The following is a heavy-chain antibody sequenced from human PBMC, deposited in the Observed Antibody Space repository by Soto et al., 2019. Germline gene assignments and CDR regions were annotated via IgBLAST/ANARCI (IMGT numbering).Heavy chain of an antibody. V-gene: IGHV4-30-4*01. CDR2: IYYSGST. D-gene: IGHD6-13*01. Sequence: SETLSLTCTVSGASISSPDYYWSWIRQPPGKGLEWIGYIYYSGSTYYNPSLKSRVSISVDTSKNHFSLRLNSVTAANTAVYYCARGLYSSTWYGDFDSWGQGTLVTVSS. J-gene: IGHJ4*02. CDR1: GASISSPDYY. CDR3: ARGLYSSTWYGDFDS.